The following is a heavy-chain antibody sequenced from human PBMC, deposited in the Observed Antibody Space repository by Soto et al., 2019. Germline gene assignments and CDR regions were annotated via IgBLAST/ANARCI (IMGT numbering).Heavy chain of an antibody. CDR2: IFSSGST. J-gene: IGHJ4*02. Sequence: SETLSLTCTVSGDSISSFYWTWIRQPPGKGLEWVGYIFSSGSTNYNPSLKSRVTISVDTSENQFSLRLTSVTAADTAVYYCARVGYCSSTPCWPIGYFEYWGQGTLVTVSS. V-gene: IGHV4-59*01. D-gene: IGHD2-2*01. CDR3: ARVGYCSSTPCWPIGYFEY. CDR1: GDSISSFY.